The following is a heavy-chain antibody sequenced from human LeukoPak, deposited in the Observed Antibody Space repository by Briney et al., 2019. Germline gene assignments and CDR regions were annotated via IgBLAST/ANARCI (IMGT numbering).Heavy chain of an antibody. Sequence: GRSLRLSCAASGFTFSSYAIHWVRQAPGKGLEWVAVISYDGSNKYYADSVKGRFTISRDNSKNTLYLQMNSLRAEDTAVYYCAKLGEGYCSSTSCRPFDYWGQGTLVTVSS. J-gene: IGHJ4*02. CDR3: AKLGEGYCSSTSCRPFDY. CDR1: GFTFSSYA. D-gene: IGHD2-2*01. V-gene: IGHV3-30-3*02. CDR2: ISYDGSNK.